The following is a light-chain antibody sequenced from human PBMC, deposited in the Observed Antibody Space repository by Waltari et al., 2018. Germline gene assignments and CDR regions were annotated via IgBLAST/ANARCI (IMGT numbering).Light chain of an antibody. J-gene: IGKJ4*01. Sequence: DIVMTQSPLSLPVTPGEPASISCRSSQSLLHSNGYTYLDWYLQKPGQSPQLLIYLGSNRASGVPDRFSGSRSGTDFTLKISRVEAEDVGVYYCMQALQTPPAFGGGTKVEIK. CDR1: QSLLHSNGYTY. CDR2: LGS. CDR3: MQALQTPPA. V-gene: IGKV2-28*01.